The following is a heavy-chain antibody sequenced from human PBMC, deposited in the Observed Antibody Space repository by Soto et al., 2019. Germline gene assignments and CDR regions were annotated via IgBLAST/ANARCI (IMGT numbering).Heavy chain of an antibody. CDR3: ASDRSLGSNWYYYLES. CDR1: EFTFSSYE. CDR2: ISSSGSTI. V-gene: IGHV3-48*03. D-gene: IGHD1-20*01. Sequence: EVQLVESGGGLVQPGGSLRLSCAASEFTFSSYEMNWVRQAPGKGLEWVSYISSSGSTIYYADSVKGRFTISRDNAKNSLYLQMNTLRDEDTAVYYCASDRSLGSNWYYYLESWGQGTLVTVSS. J-gene: IGHJ4*02.